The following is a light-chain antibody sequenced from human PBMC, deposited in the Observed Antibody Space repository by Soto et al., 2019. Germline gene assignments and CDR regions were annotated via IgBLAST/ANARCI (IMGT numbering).Light chain of an antibody. CDR3: SAWDDSLNGQV. J-gene: IGLJ1*01. CDR2: TTN. CDR1: SSNIGTSS. V-gene: IGLV1-44*01. Sequence: QAVVTQPHSASGTPGQRVTISCSGSSSNIGTSSVHWFQQLPGTAPKLLISTTNQRPSGVPERFSGSKSGTSASLAISGLQSEDEADYYCSAWDDSLNGQVFGTGTKLTVL.